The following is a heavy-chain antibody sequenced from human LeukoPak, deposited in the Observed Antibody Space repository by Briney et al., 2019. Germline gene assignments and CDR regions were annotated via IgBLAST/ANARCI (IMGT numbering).Heavy chain of an antibody. CDR1: GFTVSDNY. D-gene: IGHD4-17*01. J-gene: IGHJ4*02. CDR3: ARCYGDYEPLDY. Sequence: PGGSLRLSCAASGFTVSDNYMSWVRQAPGKGLEWVAVIWYDGSNKYYADSVKGRFTISRDNSKNTLYLQMNSLRAEDTAVYYCARCYGDYEPLDYWGQGTLVTVSS. CDR2: IWYDGSNK. V-gene: IGHV3-33*08.